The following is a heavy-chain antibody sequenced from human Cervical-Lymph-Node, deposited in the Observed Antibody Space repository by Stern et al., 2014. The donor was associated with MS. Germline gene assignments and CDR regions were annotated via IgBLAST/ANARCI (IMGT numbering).Heavy chain of an antibody. D-gene: IGHD1-20*01. J-gene: IGHJ4*02. CDR2: IDPNGNAP. CDR1: GFTFSDFS. V-gene: IGHV3-74*03. Sequence: EVQLVESGGGLVQPEESLRLSCAASGFTFSDFSMYWVRQTPGKGLVWVSRIDPNGNAPTYAGSVRGRFTVSRDNAQNTVYLQMNSLRAEDTAVYYCARGVTRMTGAANDHWGQGTLVTVSS. CDR3: ARGVTRMTGAANDH.